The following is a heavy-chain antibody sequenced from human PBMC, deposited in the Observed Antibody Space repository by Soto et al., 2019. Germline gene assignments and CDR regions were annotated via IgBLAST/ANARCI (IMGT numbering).Heavy chain of an antibody. V-gene: IGHV5-51*01. CDR1: GYSLTSYW. CDR3: GRTDNMVLDF. CDR2: IYPGDSDT. D-gene: IGHD1-1*01. Sequence: GESLKISCKGCGYSLTSYWIGWLRQMPGKGLEWMGIIYPGDSDTRYSPSFQGQVTISADKSISTAYLQWSSLKASDTAMYYCGRTDNMVLDFGAKGKMVPVSS. J-gene: IGHJ3*01.